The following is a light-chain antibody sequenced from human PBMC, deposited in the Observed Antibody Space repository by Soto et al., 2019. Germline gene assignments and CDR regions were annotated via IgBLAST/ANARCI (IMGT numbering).Light chain of an antibody. CDR3: SSYTSSSTLV. J-gene: IGLJ1*01. V-gene: IGLV2-14*01. CDR2: EVS. CDR1: SSDVGGYNY. Sequence: SVLTQPGYGSGSAGQWITISCTGTSSDVGGYNYVSWYQQHPGKAPKLMIYEVSNRPSGVSNRFSGSKSGNTASLTISGLQAEDEADYYCSSYTSSSTLVFGTGPKVTVL.